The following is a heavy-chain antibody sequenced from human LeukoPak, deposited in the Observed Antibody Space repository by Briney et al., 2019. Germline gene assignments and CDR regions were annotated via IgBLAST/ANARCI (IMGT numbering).Heavy chain of an antibody. Sequence: PSETLSLTCTVSSVPISSYYWSWIRQPPGKGLEWIGYIHYSGSTRNYPSLESRVTISVDTSKNQFSLKLTSVTAADTAMYYCARHLGWDSGGDAFDFWGQGTMVTVSS. CDR1: SVPISSYY. D-gene: IGHD6-19*01. V-gene: IGHV4-59*08. CDR2: IHYSGST. J-gene: IGHJ3*01. CDR3: ARHLGWDSGGDAFDF.